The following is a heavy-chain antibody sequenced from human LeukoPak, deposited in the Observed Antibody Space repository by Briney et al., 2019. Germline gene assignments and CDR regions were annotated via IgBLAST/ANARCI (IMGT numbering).Heavy chain of an antibody. V-gene: IGHV3-21*04. CDR1: GFTFSSYS. D-gene: IGHD7-27*01. Sequence: PGGSLRLSCAASGFTFSSYSMNWVRQAPGKGLEWVSSISSSSSYIYYADSVKGRFTISRDNAKNSLYLQMNSLRAEDTALYYCARELGRNAFDIWGQGTMVTVSS. J-gene: IGHJ3*02. CDR3: ARELGRNAFDI. CDR2: ISSSSSYI.